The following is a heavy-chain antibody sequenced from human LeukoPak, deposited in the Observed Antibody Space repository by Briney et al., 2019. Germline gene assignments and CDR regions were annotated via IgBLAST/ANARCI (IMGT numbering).Heavy chain of an antibody. Sequence: PGGSLRLSCAASGFSVSRNYITWVRQAPGKGLEWVSGIRGGGGSTYYADSVKGRFTISRDNSKNTLYLQMNSLRAEDTAVYYCAKYRFSSISYFGSGDFDYWGQGTLVTVSS. J-gene: IGHJ4*02. D-gene: IGHD3-10*01. CDR1: GFSVSRNY. CDR3: AKYRFSSISYFGSGDFDY. V-gene: IGHV3-23*01. CDR2: IRGGGGST.